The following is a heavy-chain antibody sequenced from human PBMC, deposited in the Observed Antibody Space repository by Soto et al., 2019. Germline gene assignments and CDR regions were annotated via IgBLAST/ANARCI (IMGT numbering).Heavy chain of an antibody. CDR1: GGSISSGDYY. Sequence: QVQLQESGPGLVKPSQTLSLTCTVSGGSISSGDYYWSWIRQPPGKGLEWIGYIYYSGSTDYNPFLESRVTISVDTSKNQFSLKLSSVTAADTAVYYCARPRGGGGPYDAIDIWGQGTMVMVSS. J-gene: IGHJ3*02. CDR2: IYYSGST. V-gene: IGHV4-30-4*01. CDR3: ARPRGGGGPYDAIDI. D-gene: IGHD3-16*01.